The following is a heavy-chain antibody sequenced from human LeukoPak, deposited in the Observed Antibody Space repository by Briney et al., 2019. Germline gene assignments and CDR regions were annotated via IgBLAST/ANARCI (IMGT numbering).Heavy chain of an antibody. CDR1: GFTFSDYA. V-gene: IGHV3-49*04. CDR3: VRGLRGLDI. D-gene: IGHD3-16*01. CDR2: TRSKGYGGTP. Sequence: GGSLRLSCTASGFTFSDYAMTWVRQAPGKGLEWVGFTRSKGYGGTPEYAASVKGRFSISRDDSKSIASLRMDSLKTEDTAVYYCVRGLRGLDIWGQGTTVTVSS. J-gene: IGHJ3*02.